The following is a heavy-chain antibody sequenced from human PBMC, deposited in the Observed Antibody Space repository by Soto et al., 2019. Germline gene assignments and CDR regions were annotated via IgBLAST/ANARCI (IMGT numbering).Heavy chain of an antibody. D-gene: IGHD4-4*01. V-gene: IGHV1-69*13. Sequence: SVNVSCKPSGGTFSSYAISWVRQAPGQGLEWMGGIIPIFGTANYAQKFQGRVTITADESTSTAYMELSSLRSEDTAVYYCASDSNQYLNKYNWFDPWGQGTLVTVSS. J-gene: IGHJ5*02. CDR3: ASDSNQYLNKYNWFDP. CDR1: GGTFSSYA. CDR2: IIPIFGTA.